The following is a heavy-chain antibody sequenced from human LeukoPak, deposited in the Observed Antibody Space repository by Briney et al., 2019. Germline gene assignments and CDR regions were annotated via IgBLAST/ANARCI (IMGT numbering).Heavy chain of an antibody. D-gene: IGHD6-19*01. J-gene: IGHJ4*02. V-gene: IGHV3-30-3*01. CDR3: ARPHSSGWYYFDY. CDR1: GFTFSSYA. Sequence: GGSLRLSCAASGFTFSSYAMHWVRQAPGKGLEWVAVISYDGSNKYYADSVKGRFTISRDNSKNPLYLQMNSLRAEDTAVYYCARPHSSGWYYFDYWGQGTLVTVSS. CDR2: ISYDGSNK.